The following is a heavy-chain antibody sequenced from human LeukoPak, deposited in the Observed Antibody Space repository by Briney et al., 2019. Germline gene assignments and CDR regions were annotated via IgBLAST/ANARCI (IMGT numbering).Heavy chain of an antibody. CDR1: GFTFSSYA. CDR3: AKDLFEDYYDSSGYSNWFDP. V-gene: IGHV3-23*01. J-gene: IGHJ5*02. D-gene: IGHD3-22*01. Sequence: GGSLRLSCAASGFTFSSYAMSWVRQAPGKGLEWVSTFSGTSTNSYADAVKGRVTISRDNSKNTLYLQMNSLRAEDTAVYYCAKDLFEDYYDSSGYSNWFDPWGQGTLVTVSS. CDR2: FSGTSTN.